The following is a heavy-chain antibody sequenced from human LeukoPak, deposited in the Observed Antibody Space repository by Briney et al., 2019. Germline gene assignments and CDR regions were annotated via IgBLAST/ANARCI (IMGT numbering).Heavy chain of an antibody. V-gene: IGHV1-2*02. J-gene: IGHJ4*02. CDR2: INPNSGGT. CDR3: ARVKFYYDSSGYYSGGINY. CDR1: GYTFTGYY. Sequence: ASVKVSCKASGYTFTGYYMHWVRQAPGQGLEWMGWINPNSGGTNYAQKFQGRVTMTRDTSISTAYMELSRLRSDDTAVYYCARVKFYYDSSGYYSGGINYWGQGTLVTVSS. D-gene: IGHD3-22*01.